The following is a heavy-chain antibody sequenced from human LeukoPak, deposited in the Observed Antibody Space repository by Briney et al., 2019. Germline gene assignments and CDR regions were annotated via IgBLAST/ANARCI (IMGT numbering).Heavy chain of an antibody. CDR3: ARLVYDPDYDSSGY. D-gene: IGHD3-3*01. Sequence: ASVKVSCKASGYTFTSYGISWVRQAPGQGLEWMGRIIPILGIANYAQKFQGRVTITADKSTSTAYMELSSLRSEDTAVYYCARLVYDPDYDSSGYWGQGTLVTVSS. J-gene: IGHJ4*02. V-gene: IGHV1-69*04. CDR1: GYTFTSYG. CDR2: IIPILGIA.